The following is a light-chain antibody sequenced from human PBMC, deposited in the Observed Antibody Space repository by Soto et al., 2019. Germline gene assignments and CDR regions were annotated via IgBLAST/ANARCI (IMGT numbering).Light chain of an antibody. J-gene: IGLJ1*01. CDR1: SSNIGAGHD. Sequence: QSVLTQPPSVSGAPGQRGTISCTGSSSNIGAGHDVHWYQQLPGTAPKLLIYGNNNRPSGVPDRFSGSKSGTSASLAITGLQAEDEADYYCQSYDSRLSGYVCGTGTKVTVL. V-gene: IGLV1-40*01. CDR2: GNN. CDR3: QSYDSRLSGYV.